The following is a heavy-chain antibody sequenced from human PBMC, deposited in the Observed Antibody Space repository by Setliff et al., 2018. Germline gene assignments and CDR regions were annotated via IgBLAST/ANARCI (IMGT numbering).Heavy chain of an antibody. CDR1: EYTFTSYY. CDR2: INPSGGST. Sequence: ASVKVSCKASEYTFTSYYMHWVRQAPGQGLEWMGIINPSGGSTSYAQKFQGRVTMTRDTSTSTVYMELSSLRPEDTAVYYCASSRDYNFWSGYYSPLDYWGQGTLVTVSS. D-gene: IGHD3-3*01. V-gene: IGHV1-46*01. CDR3: ASSRDYNFWSGYYSPLDY. J-gene: IGHJ4*02.